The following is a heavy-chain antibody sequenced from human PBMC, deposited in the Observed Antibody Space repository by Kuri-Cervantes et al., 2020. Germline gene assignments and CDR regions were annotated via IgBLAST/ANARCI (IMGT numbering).Heavy chain of an antibody. CDR1: GYTFTSYA. V-gene: IGHV1-3*01. CDR3: ARDKPYGSGTGNWFDP. CDR2: INAGNGNT. Sequence: ASVKVSCKASGYTFTSYAMHWVRQAPGQRLEWMGWINAGNGNTKYSQKFQGRVTFTRDTSASLTYMELRYLTSEDTAVYYCARDKPYGSGTGNWFDPWGQGTLVTVSS. J-gene: IGHJ5*02. D-gene: IGHD3-10*01.